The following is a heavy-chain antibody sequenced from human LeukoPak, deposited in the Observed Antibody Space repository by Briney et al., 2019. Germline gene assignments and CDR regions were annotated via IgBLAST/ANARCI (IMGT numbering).Heavy chain of an antibody. V-gene: IGHV1-69*04. CDR3: ASSLWDDSSGYYPLDY. CDR1: GGTFSSYA. CDR2: IMPILGIA. J-gene: IGHJ4*02. D-gene: IGHD3-22*01. Sequence: ASVKVSCKASGGTFSSYAISWVRQAPGQGLEWMGRIMPILGIANYAQKFQGRVTITADKSTSTAYMELSSLRSEDTAVYYCASSLWDDSSGYYPLDYWGQGTLVTVSS.